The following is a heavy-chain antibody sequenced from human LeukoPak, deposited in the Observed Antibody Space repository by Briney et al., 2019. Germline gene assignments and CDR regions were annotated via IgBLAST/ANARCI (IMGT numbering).Heavy chain of an antibody. V-gene: IGHV4-59*12. CDR2: IYYSGST. Sequence: SETLSLTCTVSGGSISSYYWSWIRQPPGKGLEWIGYIYYSGSTNYNPSLKSRVTISVDRSKNQFSLKLSSVTAADTAVYYCARSMVRGVKGYGMDVWGQGTTVTVSS. CDR3: ARSMVRGVKGYGMDV. J-gene: IGHJ6*02. D-gene: IGHD3-10*01. CDR1: GGSISSYY.